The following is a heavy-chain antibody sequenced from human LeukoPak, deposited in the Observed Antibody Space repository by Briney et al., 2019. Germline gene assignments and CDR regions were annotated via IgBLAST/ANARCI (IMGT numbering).Heavy chain of an antibody. CDR3: ARAITMVRGVIITQNWGYYMDV. CDR2: ISSSSSYI. Sequence: PGGSLRLSCAASGFTFSSYSMNWVRQAPGKGLEWVSSISSSSSYIYYADSVKGRFTISRDDAKNSLYLQMNSLRAEDTAVYYCARAITMVRGVIITQNWGYYMDVWGKGTTVTISS. J-gene: IGHJ6*03. V-gene: IGHV3-21*04. CDR1: GFTFSSYS. D-gene: IGHD3-10*01.